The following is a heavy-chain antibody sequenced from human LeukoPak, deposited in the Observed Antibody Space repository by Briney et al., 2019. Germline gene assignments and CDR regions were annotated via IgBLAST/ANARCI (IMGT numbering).Heavy chain of an antibody. CDR3: ARHVRGVAARLKNWFDP. D-gene: IGHD6-6*01. CDR1: GGSFSGYY. CDR2: INHSGST. J-gene: IGHJ5*02. V-gene: IGHV4-34*01. Sequence: PSETLSLTCAVYGGSFSGYYWSWIRQPPGKGLEWIGEINHSGSTNYNPSLKSRVTISVDTSKNQFSLKLSSVTAADTAVYYCARHVRGVAARLKNWFDPWGQGTLVTVSS.